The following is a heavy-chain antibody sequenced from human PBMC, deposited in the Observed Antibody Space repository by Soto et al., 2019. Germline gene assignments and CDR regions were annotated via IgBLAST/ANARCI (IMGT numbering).Heavy chain of an antibody. CDR2: SRDKGNSYST. D-gene: IGHD1-7*01. V-gene: IGHV3-72*01. CDR3: ARSIPGTTSFDS. CDR1: GFSLSDYY. Sequence: EMHLVDSGGGLVQRGGSLRLSCAGSGFSLSDYYIDWVRQAPGKGLEWVGRSRDKGNSYSTDYAAAVKGRFTVSRDTSKNSLYLQMNSLKADDTALYYCARSIPGTTSFDSWGQGTLVTVSS. J-gene: IGHJ4*02.